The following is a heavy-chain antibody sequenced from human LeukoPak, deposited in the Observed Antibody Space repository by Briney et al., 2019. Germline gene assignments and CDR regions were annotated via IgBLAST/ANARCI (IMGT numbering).Heavy chain of an antibody. CDR2: IGWNSGSI. J-gene: IGHJ4*02. D-gene: IGHD3-9*01. CDR1: GFTFDDYA. CDR3: AREGVLRYFDWLQGIKWEGYYFDY. Sequence: GGSLRLSCAASGFTFDDYAMHWVRQAPGKGLEWVSTIGWNSGSIGYADSVKGRFTISRDNAKNSLYLQMNSLRAEDTAVYYCAREGVLRYFDWLQGIKWEGYYFDYWGQGTLVTVSS. V-gene: IGHV3-9*01.